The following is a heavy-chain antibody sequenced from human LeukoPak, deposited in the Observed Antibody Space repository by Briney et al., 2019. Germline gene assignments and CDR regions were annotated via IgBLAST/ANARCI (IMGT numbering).Heavy chain of an antibody. D-gene: IGHD2-15*01. Sequence: SVKVSCKASGGTFSIYAISWVRQAPGQGLEWMGGIIPIFGTANYAQKFQGRVTITADESTSTAYMELSSLRSEDTAVYYCARDRWDCSGGSCPNDFDYWGQGTLVTVSS. J-gene: IGHJ4*02. CDR3: ARDRWDCSGGSCPNDFDY. V-gene: IGHV1-69*13. CDR2: IIPIFGTA. CDR1: GGTFSIYA.